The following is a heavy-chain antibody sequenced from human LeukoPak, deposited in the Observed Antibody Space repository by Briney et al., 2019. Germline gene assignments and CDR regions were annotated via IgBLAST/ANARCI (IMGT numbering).Heavy chain of an antibody. J-gene: IGHJ6*03. Sequence: ASVKVSCKASGYTFTSYDINWVRQATGQGLEWMGWMNPNSGNTGYAQKFQGGVTMTRNTSISTAYMELSSLRSEDTAVYYCARILRYFDWLPSSGYYMDVWGKGTTVTISS. CDR1: GYTFTSYD. CDR2: MNPNSGNT. V-gene: IGHV1-8*01. CDR3: ARILRYFDWLPSSGYYMDV. D-gene: IGHD3-9*01.